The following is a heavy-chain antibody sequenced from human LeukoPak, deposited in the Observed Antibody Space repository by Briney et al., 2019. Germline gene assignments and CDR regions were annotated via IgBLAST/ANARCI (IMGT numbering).Heavy chain of an antibody. D-gene: IGHD5-12*01. CDR3: AREGIVATIPFNY. CDR1: GFTFSDYY. V-gene: IGHV3-11*01. Sequence: GGSLRLSCAASGFTFSDYYMSWIRQAPGKGLEWVSYISSSGNTIYYADSVKGRFTISRDNAKNSLYLQMNSLRAEDTAVYYCAREGIVATIPFNYWGQGTLVTVSS. CDR2: ISSSGNTI. J-gene: IGHJ4*02.